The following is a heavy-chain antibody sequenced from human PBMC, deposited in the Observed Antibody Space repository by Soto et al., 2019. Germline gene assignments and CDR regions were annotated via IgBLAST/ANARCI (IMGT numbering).Heavy chain of an antibody. CDR1: GGSISSGGYS. CDR2: IYHSGST. Sequence: SETLSLTCAVSGGSISSGGYSWSWIRQPPGKGLEWIGYIYHSGSTYYNPSLKSRVTISVDRSKNQFSLKLSSVTAADTAVYYCARYMVATPQYYYYGMDGWGQGTTVIFSS. D-gene: IGHD5-12*01. CDR3: ARYMVATPQYYYYGMDG. V-gene: IGHV4-30-2*02. J-gene: IGHJ6*02.